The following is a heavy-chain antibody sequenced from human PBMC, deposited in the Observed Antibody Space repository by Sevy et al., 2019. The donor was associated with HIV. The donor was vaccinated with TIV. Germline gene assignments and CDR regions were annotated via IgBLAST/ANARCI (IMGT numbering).Heavy chain of an antibody. V-gene: IGHV3-21*01. D-gene: IGHD1-26*01. CDR1: GFTFSSYS. J-gene: IGHJ4*02. Sequence: GGSLRLSCAASGFTFSSYSMNWVRQAPGKGLEWVSSISSSSSYIYYAYSVKGRFTISRDNAKNSLYLQMNSLRAEDTAVYYCARLSRDGYNSGFDYWGQGTLVTVSS. CDR3: ARLSRDGYNSGFDY. CDR2: ISSSSSYI.